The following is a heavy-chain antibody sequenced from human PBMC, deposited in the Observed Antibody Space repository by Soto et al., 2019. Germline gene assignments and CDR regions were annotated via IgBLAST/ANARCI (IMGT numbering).Heavy chain of an antibody. J-gene: IGHJ6*03. V-gene: IGHV1-3*01. CDR3: ARRTVTSGYYYYMDV. CDR1: GYTFTSYA. CDR2: INAGNGNT. Sequence: QVQLVQCGAEVKKPGASVKVSCKASGYTFTSYAMHWVRQAPGQRLEWMGGINAGNGNTKYSQKFQGRVNITRDTSASTAYMELSSLRSEDTAVYYCARRTVTSGYYYYMDVWGKGTTVTVSS. D-gene: IGHD4-17*01.